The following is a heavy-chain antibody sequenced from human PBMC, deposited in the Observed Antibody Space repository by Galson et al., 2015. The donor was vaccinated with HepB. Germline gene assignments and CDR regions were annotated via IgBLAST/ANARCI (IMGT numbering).Heavy chain of an antibody. CDR3: AREGPLTTVATNGGPEFYYYGMDV. CDR2: ISVYNGNT. D-gene: IGHD1-1*01. CDR1: GYTFTKYG. Sequence: SVKVSCKASGYTFTKYGITWVRQVPGQGLEWMGWISVYNGNTKYAENRRGRVTMTTDAATTTAYLELRSLKSDDTAVYYCAREGPLTTVATNGGPEFYYYGMDVWGQGTPVTVSS. J-gene: IGHJ6*02. V-gene: IGHV1-18*01.